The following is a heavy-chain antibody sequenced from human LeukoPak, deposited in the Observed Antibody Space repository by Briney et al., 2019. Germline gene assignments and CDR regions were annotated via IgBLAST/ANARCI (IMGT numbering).Heavy chain of an antibody. CDR2: IYYSGST. Sequence: SETLSLTCTVSGGSISSGGYYWSWIRQHPGTGLEWIGYIYYSGSTYYNPSLKSRVTISVDTSKNQFSLKLSSVTAADTAVYYCARAPFTDYYGSGSYFDYGMDVWGQGTTVTVSS. V-gene: IGHV4-31*03. D-gene: IGHD3-10*01. CDR1: GGSISSGGYY. J-gene: IGHJ6*02. CDR3: ARAPFTDYYGSGSYFDYGMDV.